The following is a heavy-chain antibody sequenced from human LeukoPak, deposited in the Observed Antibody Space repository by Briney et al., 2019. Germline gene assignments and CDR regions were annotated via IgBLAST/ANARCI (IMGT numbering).Heavy chain of an antibody. D-gene: IGHD3-3*01. Sequence: PSETLSLTCAVYGGFFSGYYWSWIRQPPGKGLEWIGEINRSGSPNYNPSLKSRVTISVDTSKKQFSLKLSSVTAADTAVYYCARGRPSNDFWSGYYGAGTYFDYWGQGTLVTVSS. CDR1: GGFFSGYY. CDR3: ARGRPSNDFWSGYYGAGTYFDY. V-gene: IGHV4-34*01. J-gene: IGHJ4*02. CDR2: INRSGSP.